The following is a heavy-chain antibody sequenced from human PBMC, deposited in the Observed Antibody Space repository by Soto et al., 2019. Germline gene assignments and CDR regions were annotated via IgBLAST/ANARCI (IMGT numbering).Heavy chain of an antibody. D-gene: IGHD3-3*01. CDR2: ISTYNGNT. CDR3: ARQGAFQPSRGIWSGYHRPQYNYYGVDV. CDR1: GYTFTSYG. J-gene: IGHJ6*02. V-gene: IGHV1-18*01. Sequence: ASVKVSCKASGYTFTSYGISWVRQAPGQGLEWMGWISTYNGNTNYAENLQGRVTLTTDTSTSTAYMELGSLRSDDTAVYYCARQGAFQPSRGIWSGYHRPQYNYYGVDVWGQGTTVTVSS.